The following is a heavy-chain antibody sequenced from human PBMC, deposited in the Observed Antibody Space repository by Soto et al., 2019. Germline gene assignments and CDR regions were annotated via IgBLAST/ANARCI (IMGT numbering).Heavy chain of an antibody. CDR1: GFTFSNYA. Sequence: GGSLRLSCAASGFTFSNYAMSWVRQAPGKGLEWVSGISGSGGSTYYADSVKGRFTISRDNSKNTLYLQMNSLRAEDTAVYYCAKFPKNRQFDYWGQGTLVTVSS. CDR2: ISGSGGST. J-gene: IGHJ4*02. CDR3: AKFPKNRQFDY. V-gene: IGHV3-23*01.